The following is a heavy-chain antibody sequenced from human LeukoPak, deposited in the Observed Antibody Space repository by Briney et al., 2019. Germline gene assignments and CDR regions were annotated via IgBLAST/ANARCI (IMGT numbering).Heavy chain of an antibody. Sequence: GGSLRLSCAASGLTFSSYAMSWVRQAPGKGLEWVSGVSDGGRSTYYADSVKGRFTISRDNSKTTLYLQMNSLRAEDTAVYYCAKGVLLPAAPFDYWGQGTLVTVSS. D-gene: IGHD2-2*01. J-gene: IGHJ4*02. V-gene: IGHV3-23*01. CDR1: GLTFSSYA. CDR3: AKGVLLPAAPFDY. CDR2: VSDGGRST.